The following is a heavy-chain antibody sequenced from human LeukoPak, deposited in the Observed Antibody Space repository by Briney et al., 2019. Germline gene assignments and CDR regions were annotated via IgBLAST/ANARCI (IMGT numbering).Heavy chain of an antibody. D-gene: IGHD2-15*01. V-gene: IGHV1-46*01. CDR1: GYTFTSYY. CDR2: INPSGGST. J-gene: IGHJ5*02. CDR3: ARGDCSGGSCYSENWFDP. Sequence: ASVKVSCKASGYTFTSYYMHWVRQAPGQGLEWMGIINPSGGSTSYAQKFQGRVTMTRDMSTSTVYMELSSLRSEDTAVYYCARGDCSGGSCYSENWFDPWGQGTLVTVSS.